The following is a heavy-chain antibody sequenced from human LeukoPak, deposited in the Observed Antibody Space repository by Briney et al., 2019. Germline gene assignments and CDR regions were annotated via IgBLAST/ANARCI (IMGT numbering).Heavy chain of an antibody. J-gene: IGHJ1*01. V-gene: IGHV3-74*01. CDR1: GFTFSTYW. D-gene: IGHD3-22*01. Sequence: GGSLRPSCAASGFTFSTYWMHWVRQAPGKGLVWVSRIKGDGSTNYADSVKGRFTISRDNANNTLSLQMNSLRPEDTGVYYCARAPSEIGGYYPEYFRHWGQGTLVTVSS. CDR2: IKGDGST. CDR3: ARAPSEIGGYYPEYFRH.